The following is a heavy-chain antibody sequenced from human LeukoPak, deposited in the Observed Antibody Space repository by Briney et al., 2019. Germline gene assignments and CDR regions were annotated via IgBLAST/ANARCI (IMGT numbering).Heavy chain of an antibody. CDR1: GGSFSGYY. V-gene: IGHV4-34*01. CDR3: ARVIGPRGFSGKYYFDY. CDR2: INHSGST. Sequence: SETLSLTCAVYGGSFSGYYWSWLRQPPGKGLEWIGEINHSGSTNYNPSLKSRVTISVDTSKNQFSLKLSSVTAADTAVYYCARVIGPRGFSGKYYFDYWGQGTLVTVSS. D-gene: IGHD3-10*01. J-gene: IGHJ4*02.